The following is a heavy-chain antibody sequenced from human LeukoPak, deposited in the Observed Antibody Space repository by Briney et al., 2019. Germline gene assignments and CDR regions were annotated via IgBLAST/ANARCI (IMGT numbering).Heavy chain of an antibody. CDR3: ARYSGNYSNWFDP. CDR1: GFTLSSYS. D-gene: IGHD1-26*01. J-gene: IGHJ5*02. V-gene: IGHV3-21*04. CDR2: ISSSSSYI. Sequence: GGSLRLSCAASGFTLSSYSMNWVRQAPGKGLEWVSSISSSSSYIYYADSVKGRFTISRDNAKNSLYLQMNSLRAEDTAVYYCARYSGNYSNWFDPWGQGTLVTVSS.